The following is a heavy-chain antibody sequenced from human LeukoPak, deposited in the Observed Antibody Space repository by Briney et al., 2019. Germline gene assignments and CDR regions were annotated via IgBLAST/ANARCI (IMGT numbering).Heavy chain of an antibody. V-gene: IGHV3-48*01. CDR1: GFTFSSYS. J-gene: IGHJ6*03. Sequence: GGSLRLSCAASGFTFSSYSMNWVRQAPGKGLEWVSYISSSSSTIYYADSVKGRFTISRDNAKNSLYLQMNSLRAEDTAVYYCARVPTPYCSSTSCYGQNSYYMDVWGKGTTVTVSS. D-gene: IGHD2-2*01. CDR2: ISSSSSTI. CDR3: ARVPTPYCSSTSCYGQNSYYMDV.